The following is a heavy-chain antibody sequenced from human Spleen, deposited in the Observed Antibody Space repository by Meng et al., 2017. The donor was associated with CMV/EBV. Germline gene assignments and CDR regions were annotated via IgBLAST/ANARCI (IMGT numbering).Heavy chain of an antibody. J-gene: IGHJ3*02. D-gene: IGHD1-26*01. Sequence: GESLKISCAASGFTFDDYAMHWVRQAPGKGLEWVSLISWDGGSTYYADSVKGRFTISRDNSKNSLYLQMNSLRAEDTALYYCAKDQWELNFDAFDIWGQETMVTVSS. V-gene: IGHV3-43D*03. CDR1: GFTFDDYA. CDR3: AKDQWELNFDAFDI. CDR2: ISWDGGST.